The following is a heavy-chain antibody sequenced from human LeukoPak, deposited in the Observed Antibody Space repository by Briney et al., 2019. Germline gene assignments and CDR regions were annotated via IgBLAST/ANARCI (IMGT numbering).Heavy chain of an antibody. D-gene: IGHD2/OR15-2a*01. Sequence: PGGSLRLSCSPSGLTFGVFWMSWVRQAPGRGLEWVANIHTEGNAKTTVESVKGRFTISRHNTRNLLFLQMTGLRVKDTAVYYCASRDYLSVDHWGQGTLVTVSS. CDR1: GLTFGVFW. CDR3: ASRDYLSVDH. V-gene: IGHV3-7*01. CDR2: IHTEGNAK. J-gene: IGHJ4*02.